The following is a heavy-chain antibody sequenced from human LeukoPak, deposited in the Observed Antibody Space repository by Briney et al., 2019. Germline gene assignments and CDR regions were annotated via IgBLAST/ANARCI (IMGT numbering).Heavy chain of an antibody. CDR3: ARAGRYCSGGSCQTGAFDI. Sequence: RSSETLSLTCTVSGGSISSYYWSWIRQPPGKGLEWIGYTFNSGSTRYYNPSLKSRVTISVDTSKNQFSLKLTSVTAADTAVYYCARAGRYCSGGSCQTGAFDIWGQGTMVTVSS. CDR1: GGSISSYY. D-gene: IGHD2-15*01. V-gene: IGHV4-59*01. CDR2: TFNSGSTR. J-gene: IGHJ3*02.